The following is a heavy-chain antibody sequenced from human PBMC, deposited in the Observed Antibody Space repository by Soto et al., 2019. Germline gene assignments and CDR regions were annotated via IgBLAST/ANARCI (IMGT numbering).Heavy chain of an antibody. V-gene: IGHV3-48*02. Sequence: EVQLVESGGGLVQPGESLRLSCAASGFTFSSYSLNWVRQAPWKGLEWVSYISTSSSNIYYADSVKGRFTISRDNANNSLYLQMNSLRDGDTAVYYCARDWYSNALAPDAFDIWGQGTMVIVSS. CDR1: GFTFSSYS. CDR3: ARDWYSNALAPDAFDI. D-gene: IGHD5-18*01. J-gene: IGHJ3*02. CDR2: ISTSSSNI.